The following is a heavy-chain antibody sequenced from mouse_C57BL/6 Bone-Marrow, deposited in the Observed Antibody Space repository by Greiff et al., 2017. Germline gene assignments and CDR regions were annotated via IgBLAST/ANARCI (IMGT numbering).Heavy chain of an antibody. CDR2: INPNYGTT. CDR3: ARSWDEKGYAMDY. CDR1: GYSFTDYN. V-gene: IGHV1-39*01. D-gene: IGHD4-1*01. J-gene: IGHJ4*01. Sequence: EMQLQESGPELVKPGASVKISCKASGYSFTDYNMNWVKQSNGKSLEWIGVINPNYGTTSYNQKFKGKATLTVDQSSSTAYMQLNSLTSEDSAVYYCARSWDEKGYAMDYWGQGTSVTVSS.